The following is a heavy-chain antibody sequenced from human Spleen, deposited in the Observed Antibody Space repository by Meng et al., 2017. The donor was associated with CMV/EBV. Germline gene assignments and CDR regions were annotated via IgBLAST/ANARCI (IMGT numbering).Heavy chain of an antibody. Sequence: GPGPWSPSGHLSLTCPCFGGSLSGNCGSWNRQPQGKGLEWIGEINHSGSTNYNPSLKSRVTISVDTSKNQFSLKLSFVTAADTAVYYCARGPRPLRFLEWLFGFDPWGQGTLVTVSS. J-gene: IGHJ5*02. CDR2: INHSGST. V-gene: IGHV4-34*01. D-gene: IGHD3-3*01. CDR3: ARGPRPLRFLEWLFGFDP. CDR1: GGSLSGNC.